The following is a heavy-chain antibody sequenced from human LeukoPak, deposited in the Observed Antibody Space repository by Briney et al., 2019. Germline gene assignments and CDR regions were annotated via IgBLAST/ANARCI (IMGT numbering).Heavy chain of an antibody. CDR1: GYSISSGYY. V-gene: IGHV4-38-2*01. J-gene: IGHJ6*03. D-gene: IGHD2-2*01. Sequence: PSETLSLTCAVSGYSISSGYYWGWIRQPPGKGLEWIGSIYHSGSTYYNPSLKSRVTISVDTSKNQFSLKLSSVTAADTAVYYCARGVQLLIRYYYYMDVWGKGTMVTVSS. CDR2: IYHSGST. CDR3: ARGVQLLIRYYYYMDV.